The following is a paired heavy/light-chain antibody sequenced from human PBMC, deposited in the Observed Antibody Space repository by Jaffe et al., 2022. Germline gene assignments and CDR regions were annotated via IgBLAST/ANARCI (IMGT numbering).Heavy chain of an antibody. V-gene: IGHV1-69*05. CDR2: IIPIFGTA. CDR3: ASFDCGGDCYRAEYFQH. Sequence: QVQLVQSGAEVKKPGSSVKVSCKASGGTFSSYAISWVRQAPGQGLEWMGGIIPIFGTANYAQKFQGRVTITTDESTSTAYMELSSLRSEDTAVYYCASFDCGGDCYRAEYFQHWGQGTLVTVSS. J-gene: IGHJ1*01. D-gene: IGHD2-21*02. CDR1: GGTFSSYA.
Light chain of an antibody. CDR2: GAS. J-gene: IGKJ4*01. V-gene: IGKV3-15*01. CDR1: QSVSSN. Sequence: EIVMTQSPATLSVSPGERATLSCRASQSVSSNLAWYQQKPGQAPRLLIYGASTRATGIPARFSGSGSGTEFTLTISSLQSEDFAVYYCQQYNNWPSLTFGGGTKVEIK. CDR3: QQYNNWPSLT.